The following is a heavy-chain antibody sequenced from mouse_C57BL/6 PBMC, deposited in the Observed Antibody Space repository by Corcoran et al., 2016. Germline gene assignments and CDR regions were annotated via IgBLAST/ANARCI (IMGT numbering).Heavy chain of an antibody. CDR2: IYPRSGNT. V-gene: IGHV1-81*01. Sequence: QVQLQQSGAELARPGASVKLSCKASGYTFTSYGISWVKQRTGQGLEWIGEIYPRSGNTYYNEKFKGKATRTADKSSSTAYMELRSLTSEDSAVYFCARGGWLRRDYYAMDYGGQGTSVTVSS. CDR3: ARGGWLRRDYYAMDY. CDR1: GYTFTSYG. D-gene: IGHD2-2*01. J-gene: IGHJ4*01.